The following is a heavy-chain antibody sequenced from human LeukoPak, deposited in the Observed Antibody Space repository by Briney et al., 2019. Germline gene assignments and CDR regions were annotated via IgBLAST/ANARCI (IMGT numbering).Heavy chain of an antibody. CDR2: ISSNGVST. V-gene: IGHV3-64*01. Sequence: GGSLRLSCAASGFTFSSYEMHWVRQAPGKGLEYVSVISSNGVSTYYANFVKGRFIISRDNSKNTLYLQMGSLRPEDMAVYYCARDRPGDVWGEGTTVTVSS. CDR3: ARDRPGDV. J-gene: IGHJ6*04. CDR1: GFTFSSYE.